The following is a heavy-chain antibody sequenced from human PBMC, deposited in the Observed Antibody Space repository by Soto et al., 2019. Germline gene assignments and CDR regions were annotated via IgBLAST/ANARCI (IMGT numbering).Heavy chain of an antibody. CDR2: MNPNSGNT. V-gene: IGHV1-8*01. D-gene: IGHD6-13*01. J-gene: IGHJ4*02. Sequence: QVQLVQSGAEVKKPGASVKVSCKASGYTFTSYDINWVRQATGQGLEWMGWMNPNSGNTGYAQKFQGRVTMTRNTSISTAYMELSSLRAEDTAVYFCAGEHSNSLRFDDWGQGTLGTVSS. CDR1: GYTFTSYD. CDR3: AGEHSNSLRFDD.